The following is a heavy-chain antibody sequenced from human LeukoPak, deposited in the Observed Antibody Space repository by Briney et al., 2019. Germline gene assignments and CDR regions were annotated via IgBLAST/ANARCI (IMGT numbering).Heavy chain of an antibody. V-gene: IGHV3-30*04. CDR3: ARDRAGIAVAGTFDY. CDR2: ISYDGSNK. J-gene: IGHJ4*02. CDR1: GFTFSSYS. D-gene: IGHD6-19*01. Sequence: GGSLRLSCVASGFTFSSYSMHWVRQAPGKGLEWVAVISYDGSNKYYADSVKGRFTISRDNSKNTLYLQMNSLRAEDTAVYYCARDRAGIAVAGTFDYWGQGTLVTVSS.